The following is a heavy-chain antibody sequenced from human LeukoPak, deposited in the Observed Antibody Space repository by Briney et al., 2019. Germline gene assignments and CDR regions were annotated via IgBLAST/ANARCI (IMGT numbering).Heavy chain of an antibody. J-gene: IGHJ3*02. CDR2: ISAYNGNT. CDR3: ARLHSRGWPLDAFDI. D-gene: IGHD6-19*01. CDR1: GYTFTNYA. Sequence: ASVKVSCKASGYTFTNYAISWVRQAPGQGLEWMGWISAYNGNTKYAQKYQGRVTMTTDTSTSTAYMELRGLTSDDTAVYYCARLHSRGWPLDAFDIWGQGTMVTVSS. V-gene: IGHV1-18*01.